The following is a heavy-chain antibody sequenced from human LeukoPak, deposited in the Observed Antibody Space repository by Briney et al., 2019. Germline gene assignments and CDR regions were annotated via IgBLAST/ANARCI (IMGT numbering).Heavy chain of an antibody. J-gene: IGHJ3*02. D-gene: IGHD3-3*01. CDR3: VKVGRISGYYNSDAFDI. CDR1: GGSLSGYY. V-gene: IGHV4-34*01. CDR2: INHSGNT. Sequence: SETLSLTRAVYGGSLSGYYWSWIRQPPGRGGEWIGEINHSGNTNYNPPLKSGVTISLDTSQNQYSPVLRSVTAADTGHCCCVKVGRISGYYNSDAFDIWGQGTMVTVSS.